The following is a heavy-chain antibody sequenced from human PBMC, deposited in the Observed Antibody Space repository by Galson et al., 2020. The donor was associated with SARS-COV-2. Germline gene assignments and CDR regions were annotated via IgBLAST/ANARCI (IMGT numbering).Heavy chain of an antibody. CDR2: IWYDGSNK. D-gene: IGHD2-2*01. Sequence: GESLKISCAASGFTFSNFGLHRVRQAPGKGLEWAAVIWYDGSNKYYADSVKGRFTISRDNSKNTLSLQMNSLRAEDTAVYYCAKAPTDSSSDHWGQGTLVTVSS. V-gene: IGHV3-33*06. J-gene: IGHJ4*02. CDR3: AKAPTDSSSDH. CDR1: GFTFSNFG.